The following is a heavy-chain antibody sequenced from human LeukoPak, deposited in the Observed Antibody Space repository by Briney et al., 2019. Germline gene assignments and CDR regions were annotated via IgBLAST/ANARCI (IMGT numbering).Heavy chain of an antibody. D-gene: IGHD2-15*01. J-gene: IGHJ4*02. CDR1: GYTFTGSY. Sequence: ASVTVSCKASGYTFTGSYIHWVGQAPGQGLEWMGWINPNSGGTSSAQNFQARVTLTRHTSVSTAYMALSRLISHDTALYYCARETGYCSGGRCYFIYWGQGTLVTVSS. V-gene: IGHV1-2*02. CDR2: INPNSGGT. CDR3: ARETGYCSGGRCYFIY.